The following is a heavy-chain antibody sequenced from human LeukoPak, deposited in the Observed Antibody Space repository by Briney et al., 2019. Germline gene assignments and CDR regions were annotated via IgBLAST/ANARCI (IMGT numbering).Heavy chain of an antibody. CDR3: ARDELLVGATAFDY. D-gene: IGHD1-26*01. CDR2: ISAYNDDT. J-gene: IGHJ4*02. V-gene: IGHV1-18*01. Sequence: ASVKVSCKASGYTFTSYGISWVRQAPGQGLEWMGWISAYNDDTNYAQKFQGRVTMTTDRSTSTTYLELRSPRSGDTAVYYCARDELLVGATAFDYWGQGTLVTVSS. CDR1: GYTFTSYG.